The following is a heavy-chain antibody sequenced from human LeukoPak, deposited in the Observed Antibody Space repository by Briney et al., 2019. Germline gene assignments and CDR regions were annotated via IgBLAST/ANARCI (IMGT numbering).Heavy chain of an antibody. CDR2: INPSGGST. Sequence: ASVKVSCKASGYTFTDYYIHWVRQAPGQGLEWMGIINPSGGSTSYAQKFQGGVTMTRDTSTSTVYMELSSLRSEDTAVYYCARDQNFIVEATNFDYWGQGTLVTVSS. CDR3: ARDQNFIVEATNFDY. J-gene: IGHJ4*02. CDR1: GYTFTDYY. V-gene: IGHV1-46*01. D-gene: IGHD1-26*01.